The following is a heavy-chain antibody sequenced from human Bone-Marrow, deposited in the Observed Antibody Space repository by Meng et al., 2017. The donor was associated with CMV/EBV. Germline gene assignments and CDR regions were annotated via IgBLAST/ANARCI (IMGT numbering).Heavy chain of an antibody. V-gene: IGHV1-18*04. CDR1: GYTFTGYY. Sequence: ASVKVSCKASGYTFTGYYMHWVRQAPGQGLEWMGWISAYNGNTNYAQKLQGRVTMTTDTSTSTAYMELRSLRSDDTAVYYCARDGDNYDILTGYMDYWGQGTLVTVSS. CDR2: ISAYNGNT. CDR3: ARDGDNYDILTGYMDY. D-gene: IGHD3-9*01. J-gene: IGHJ4*02.